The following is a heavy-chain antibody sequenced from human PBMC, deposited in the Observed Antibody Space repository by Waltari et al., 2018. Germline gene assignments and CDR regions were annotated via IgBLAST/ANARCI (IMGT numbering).Heavy chain of an antibody. CDR2: ISQDGREK. D-gene: IGHD6-13*01. J-gene: IGHJ4*02. CDR3: TRGGDDSSWYWRN. CDR1: GFTFSNNW. V-gene: IGHV3-7*01. Sequence: EVQLVESGGGLVQPGGSLRLSCAASGFTFSNNWMTWVRQAPGKGVEWGANISQDGREKYSVESVKGRFTISRDNAKNSLYLQLNSLRADDTAVYYCTRGGDDSSWYWRNWGQGTLVTVSS.